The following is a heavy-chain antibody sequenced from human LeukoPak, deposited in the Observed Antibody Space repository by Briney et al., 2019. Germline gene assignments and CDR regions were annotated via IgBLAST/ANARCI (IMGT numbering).Heavy chain of an antibody. J-gene: IGHJ4*02. V-gene: IGHV4-38-2*01. Sequence: SETLSLTCDVSGYSIRSGYYWGWIRHPPGKGLDRTGSIYHSGSTYYNPSLKSRVTISVDTSKNQFSLKLSSVTAADTAVYYCARVRGYTTVAGRGHFDYWGQGTLVTVSS. D-gene: IGHD6-19*01. CDR3: ARVRGYTTVAGRGHFDY. CDR2: IYHSGST. CDR1: GYSIRSGYY.